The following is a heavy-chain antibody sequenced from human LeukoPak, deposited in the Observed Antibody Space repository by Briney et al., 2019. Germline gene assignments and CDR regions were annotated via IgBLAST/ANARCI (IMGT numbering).Heavy chain of an antibody. CDR1: GFTFSSYS. CDR3: AKDLNLVIVPSFCDY. J-gene: IGHJ4*02. Sequence: GGSLRLSCAASGFTFSSYSMNWVRQAPGKGLEWVSAISGSGGSTYYADSVKGRFTISRDNSKNTLYLQMNSLRAEDTAVYYCAKDLNLVIVPSFCDYWGQGTLVTVSS. D-gene: IGHD2/OR15-2a*01. CDR2: ISGSGGST. V-gene: IGHV3-23*01.